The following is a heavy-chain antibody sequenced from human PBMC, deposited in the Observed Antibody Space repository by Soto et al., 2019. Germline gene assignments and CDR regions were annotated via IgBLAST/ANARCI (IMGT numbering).Heavy chain of an antibody. Sequence: QVQLVQSGAEVKKPESSVKVSCKAPGGTFSTYAISWVRQAPGQGLEWMGGIIPMFGTANYAQRFQDRVTXXXXXXXXXXXXXXXXXXXXXXXXXXXXXXXXXXXXRINNGYSGWGQGTLVTVS. D-gene: IGHD1-1*01. J-gene: IGHJ4*02. CDR2: IIPMFGTA. V-gene: IGHV1-69*05. CDR1: GGTFSTYA. CDR3: XXXXXXXXXRINNGYSG.